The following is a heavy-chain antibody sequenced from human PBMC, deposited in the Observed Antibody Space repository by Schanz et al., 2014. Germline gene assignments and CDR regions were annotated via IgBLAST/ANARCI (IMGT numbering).Heavy chain of an antibody. CDR3: ARPRFDYGEVDY. D-gene: IGHD4-17*01. Sequence: VQLVESGGGLVQPGGSLRLSCVASGFTFSSYGIHWFRQPAGKGLEWVAVIWNNGVTKYYADSVRGRFTISRDRFQNTLYLRMSSLRAEDTAVYYCARPRFDYGEVDYWGQGTLVTVSS. CDR2: IWNNGVTK. CDR1: GFTFSSYG. J-gene: IGHJ4*02. V-gene: IGHV3-33*01.